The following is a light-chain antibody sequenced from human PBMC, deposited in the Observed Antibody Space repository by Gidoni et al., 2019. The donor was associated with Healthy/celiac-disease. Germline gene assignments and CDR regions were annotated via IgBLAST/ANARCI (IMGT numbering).Light chain of an antibody. Sequence: SSSGSPGQSVTISCTGTSSDVGSYNRVSWYQQPPGTAPKLMIYEVSNRPSGVPDRFPGSKSGNTASLTISGLQAEDEADYYCSLYTSSSPYVFGTGTKVTVL. CDR3: SLYTSSSPYV. V-gene: IGLV2-18*01. CDR2: EVS. CDR1: SSDVGSYNR. J-gene: IGLJ1*01.